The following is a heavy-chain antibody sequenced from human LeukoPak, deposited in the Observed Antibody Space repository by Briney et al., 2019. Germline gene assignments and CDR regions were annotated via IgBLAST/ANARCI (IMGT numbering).Heavy chain of an antibody. J-gene: IGHJ4*02. CDR2: VNSESTTI. Sequence: GGSLRLSCAASGFTFIRYSLNWVRQAPGKGLEWVAYVNSESTTISYADSVRGRFTISRDNARDSVYLQMNSLGAEDTAVYYCARDSGLSGYYFDHWGQGTPVTVSS. V-gene: IGHV3-48*01. CDR3: ARDSGLSGYYFDH. D-gene: IGHD3-3*01. CDR1: GFTFIRYS.